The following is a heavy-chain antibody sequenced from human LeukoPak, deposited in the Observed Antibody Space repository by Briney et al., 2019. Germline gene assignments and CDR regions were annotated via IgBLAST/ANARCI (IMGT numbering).Heavy chain of an antibody. D-gene: IGHD2-2*01. CDR1: GFTFDDYA. J-gene: IGHJ6*03. Sequence: GGSLRLSCAASGFTFDDYAMHWVRQAQGKGLEWVSLISGDGGSTYYADSVKGRFTISRDNSKTSLYLQMNSLRTEDTALYYCAKSALPGYYYYYMDVWGKGTTVTVSS. CDR3: AKSALPGYYYYYMDV. CDR2: ISGDGGST. V-gene: IGHV3-43*02.